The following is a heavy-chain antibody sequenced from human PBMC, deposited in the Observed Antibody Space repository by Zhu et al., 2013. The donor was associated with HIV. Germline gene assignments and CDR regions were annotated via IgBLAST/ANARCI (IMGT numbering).Heavy chain of an antibody. CDR3: ARGLTAEALTS. J-gene: IGHJ4*02. V-gene: IGHV4-34*01. CDR1: GGSFSGYY. CDR2: ISHSGTT. Sequence: QVQLHQWGAGLLKPSETLSLTCAVYGGSFSGYYWTWIRQPPGKGLEWIGEISHSGTTNYNPSLKSRVTIAADTSKNQFSLNLRSVTAADTAVYFCARGLTAEALTSWGQGTLVTVSS. D-gene: IGHD3-9*01.